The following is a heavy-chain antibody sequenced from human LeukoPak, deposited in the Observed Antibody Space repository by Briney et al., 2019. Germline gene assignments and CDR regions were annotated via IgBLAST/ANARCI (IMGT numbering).Heavy chain of an antibody. J-gene: IGHJ4*02. V-gene: IGHV4-39*07. CDR3: ARGRGQQLVRRYYFDY. Sequence: SETLSLTCTVSGGSISSRSYYWGWVRQPPGKGLEWIGEINHSGSTNYNPSLKSRVTISVDTSKNQFSLKLSSVTAADTAVYYCARGRGQQLVRRYYFDYWGQGTLVTVSS. CDR1: GGSISSRSYY. D-gene: IGHD6-13*01. CDR2: INHSGST.